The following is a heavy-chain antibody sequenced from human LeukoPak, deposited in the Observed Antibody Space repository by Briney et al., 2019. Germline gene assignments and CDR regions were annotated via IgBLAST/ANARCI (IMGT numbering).Heavy chain of an antibody. Sequence: SETLSLTCTVSGGSISSYYWSWIRQPPGKGLEWIGYIYYSGSTNYNPSLKSRVTISVDTSKNQFSLKLSSVTAADTAVYYCATQTAYSSSWYNFDYWGQGTLVTVSS. J-gene: IGHJ4*02. CDR2: IYYSGST. D-gene: IGHD6-13*01. V-gene: IGHV4-59*01. CDR3: ATQTAYSSSWYNFDY. CDR1: GGSISSYY.